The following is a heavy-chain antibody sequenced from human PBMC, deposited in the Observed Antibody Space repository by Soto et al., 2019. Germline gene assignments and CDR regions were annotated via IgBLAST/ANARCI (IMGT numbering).Heavy chain of an antibody. Sequence: GGSLRLSCAASGFTFSSFAMTWVRQSPVKGLEWVSAISGGGGSTYYADSVKGRFTISRDNSKRTVILQMSSLRADDSGVYYCVKDRPLAHRSGMDAWGQGAMVTVSS. CDR3: VKDRPLAHRSGMDA. CDR2: ISGGGGST. J-gene: IGHJ6*02. V-gene: IGHV3-23*01. D-gene: IGHD6-13*01. CDR1: GFTFSSFA.